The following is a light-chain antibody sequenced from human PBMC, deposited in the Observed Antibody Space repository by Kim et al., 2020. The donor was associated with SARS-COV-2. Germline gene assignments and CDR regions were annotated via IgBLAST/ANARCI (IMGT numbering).Light chain of an antibody. CDR1: QSVSSSY. CDR2: GAS. J-gene: IGKJ4*02. V-gene: IGKV3-20*01. Sequence: EIVLTQSPATLSLSPGERATLSCRASQSVSSSYLAWYQQKPGQAPRLLIYGASSRATGIPDRFSGSGSGTDFTLTISRLEPEDFAVYYCQQYNNSRTFGGGTKVDIK. CDR3: QQYNNSRT.